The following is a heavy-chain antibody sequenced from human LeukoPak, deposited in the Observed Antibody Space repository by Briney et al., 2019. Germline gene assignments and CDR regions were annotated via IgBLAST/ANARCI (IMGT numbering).Heavy chain of an antibody. D-gene: IGHD3-9*01. CDR1: GFNFSSYA. V-gene: IGHV3-23*01. CDR2: IRGSGGRT. J-gene: IGHJ4*02. CDR3: TQKTAYEILTGYYSSTYFDY. Sequence: PVGTLRLSCAASGFNFSSYAMRWVRQAPGKVLHWVSAIRGSGGRTYYADSVKGRFTISRDNSKNTLYLQMNSLRAEDTAVFFFTQKTAYEILTGYYSSTYFDYWGQGTLVTVSS.